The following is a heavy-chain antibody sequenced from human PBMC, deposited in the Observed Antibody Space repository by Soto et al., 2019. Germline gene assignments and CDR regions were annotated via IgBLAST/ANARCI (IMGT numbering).Heavy chain of an antibody. V-gene: IGHV3-30*03. CDR1: GFAFSSYG. D-gene: IGHD3-3*01. CDR2: ISYDGSDSLDGSHK. Sequence: QVDLVASGGGVVQPGGSLRLSCVGSGFAFSSYGMHWVRQSPDKGLEWVAVISYDGSDSLDGSHKYYADSVKGRFTISRDNSINTLYLQMDSLRAEDTAMYYCARPGRNFWSGRHFFDYWGQGTLVTVSS. J-gene: IGHJ4*02. CDR3: ARPGRNFWSGRHFFDY.